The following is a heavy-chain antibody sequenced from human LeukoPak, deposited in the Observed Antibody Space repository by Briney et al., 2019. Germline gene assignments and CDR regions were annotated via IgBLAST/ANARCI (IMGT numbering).Heavy chain of an antibody. CDR3: ARAAGYYINGVWYSAVDI. CDR2: IRFDGSNK. Sequence: PGGSLRLSCGASGFTFSSFGMHWVRQAPGKGLEWVAFIRFDGSNKYYADSVKGRFTISRDNSKNTLFLQVNSLRAEDTAVYYCARAAGYYINGVWYSAVDIWGQGTMVTVST. J-gene: IGHJ3*02. CDR1: GFTFSSFG. D-gene: IGHD2-8*01. V-gene: IGHV3-30*02.